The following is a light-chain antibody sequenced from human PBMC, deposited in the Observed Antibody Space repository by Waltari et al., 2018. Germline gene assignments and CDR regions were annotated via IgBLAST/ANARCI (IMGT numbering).Light chain of an antibody. V-gene: IGKV3-20*01. CDR1: QSLTKKY. CDR3: QQYGSSIMYT. CDR2: GAS. Sequence: VLTQSPGTLSLSPGERATFSCRASQSLTKKYLAWYQQKPCQAPRLLIYGASSRAAGVPDRFSGSGSGTDFTLTISRLEPEDFAVYYCQQYGSSIMYTFGQGTKLEIK. J-gene: IGKJ2*01.